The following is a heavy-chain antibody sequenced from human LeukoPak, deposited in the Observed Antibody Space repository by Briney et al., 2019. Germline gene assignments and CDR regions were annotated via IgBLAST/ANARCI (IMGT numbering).Heavy chain of an antibody. CDR2: ITSSGSYI. CDR3: ARDLWFGELTDY. D-gene: IGHD3-10*01. Sequence: GGSLRLSCAASAFSFSNYNMNWVRQAPGKGLEWVSSITSSGSYIYYADSVKGRFTISRDNAKNSLYLQMNSLRAEDTAVYYCARDLWFGELTDYWGQGTLVTVSS. V-gene: IGHV3-21*01. J-gene: IGHJ4*02. CDR1: AFSFSNYN.